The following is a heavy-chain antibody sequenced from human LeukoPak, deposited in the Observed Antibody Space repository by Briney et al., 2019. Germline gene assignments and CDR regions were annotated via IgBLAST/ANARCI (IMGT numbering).Heavy chain of an antibody. CDR2: IYYSGST. CDR3: ARGMDTAMVVGGYYYYMDV. Sequence: SETLSLTCTVSGGSISSYYWSWIRQPPGKGLEWIGYIYYSGSTNYNPSLKSRVTISVDTSKNQFSLKLSSVTAADTAVYYCARGMDTAMVVGGYYYYMDVWGKGTTVTISS. J-gene: IGHJ6*03. CDR1: GGSISSYY. V-gene: IGHV4-59*01. D-gene: IGHD5-18*01.